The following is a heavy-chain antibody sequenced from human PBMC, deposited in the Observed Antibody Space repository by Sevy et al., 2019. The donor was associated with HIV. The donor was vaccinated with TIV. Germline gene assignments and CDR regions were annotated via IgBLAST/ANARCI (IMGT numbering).Heavy chain of an antibody. CDR1: GGSFSGYY. CDR3: ARVRYYGSGSYYTYYFDY. J-gene: IGHJ4*02. D-gene: IGHD3-10*01. CDR2: IYYSGST. V-gene: IGHV4-59*01. Sequence: SETLSLTCAVYGGSFSGYYWSWIRQPPGKGLEWIGYIYYSGSTNYNPSLKSRVTISVDTSKNQFSLKLSSVTAADTAVYYCARVRYYGSGSYYTYYFDYWGQGTLVTVSS.